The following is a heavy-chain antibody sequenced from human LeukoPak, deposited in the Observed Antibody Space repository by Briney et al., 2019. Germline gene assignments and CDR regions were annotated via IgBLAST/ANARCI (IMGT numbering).Heavy chain of an antibody. D-gene: IGHD3-9*01. CDR3: AREASDILTGYYPKAFDY. Sequence: ASVKVSCKDSGYTFTSYDINWVRQATGQGLEWMGWINPNSGGTNYAQKFQGRVTMTRDTSISTAYMELSRLRSDDTAVYYCAREASDILTGYYPKAFDYWGQGTLVTVSS. CDR1: GYTFTSYD. J-gene: IGHJ4*02. CDR2: INPNSGGT. V-gene: IGHV1-2*02.